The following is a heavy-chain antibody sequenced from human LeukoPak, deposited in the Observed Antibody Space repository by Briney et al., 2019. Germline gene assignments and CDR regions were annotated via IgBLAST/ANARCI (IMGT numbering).Heavy chain of an antibody. CDR2: ICPGDSDT. CDR1: GYTFSSSW. J-gene: IGHJ4*02. V-gene: IGHV5-51*01. D-gene: IGHD4-17*01. Sequence: GESLKISCKGSGYTFSSSWIGWVRQMPGKGLEWMGIICPGDSDTRYSPSFQGQVTISADKSNNTAYLQWSSLQATDTGIYYCARQYGRPYDYWGQGTLVTVSS. CDR3: ARQYGRPYDY.